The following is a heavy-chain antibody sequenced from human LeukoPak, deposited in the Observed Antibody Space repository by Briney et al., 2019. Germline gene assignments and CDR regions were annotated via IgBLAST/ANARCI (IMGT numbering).Heavy chain of an antibody. J-gene: IGHJ4*02. V-gene: IGHV1-2*02. CDR2: MKTDRGGT. CDR1: GYTFTDKY. D-gene: IGHD2-8*01. Sequence: ASVKVSCKASGYTFTDKYIHWLRQAPGHGLEWIGWMKTDRGGTSYAQKFQDRVTMTRDTSISTAYMELTNLKSDDTAIYYCARVGYCPDSVCSPLFHNWGQGTLVTVSS. CDR3: ARVGYCPDSVCSPLFHN.